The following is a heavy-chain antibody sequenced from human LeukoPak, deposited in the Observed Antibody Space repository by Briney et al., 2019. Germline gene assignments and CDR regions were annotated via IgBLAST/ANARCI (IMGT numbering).Heavy chain of an antibody. V-gene: IGHV1-46*03. CDR2: INPSGGST. CDR1: GYTFTSYY. CDR3: ARSRIEYYYDSSGYYPYYYYYYMDV. J-gene: IGHJ6*03. D-gene: IGHD3-22*01. Sequence: ASVKVSCKASGYTFTSYYMYWVRQAPGQGLEWMGIINPSGGSTSYAQKFQGRVTMTRDTSTSTVYMELSSLRSEDTAVYYCARSRIEYYYDSSGYYPYYYYYYMDVWGKGTTVTVSS.